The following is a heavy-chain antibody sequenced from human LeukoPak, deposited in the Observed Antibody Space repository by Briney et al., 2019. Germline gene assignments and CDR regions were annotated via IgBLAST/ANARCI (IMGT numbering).Heavy chain of an antibody. CDR2: ISSSSSYI. V-gene: IGHV3-21*01. Sequence: GGSLRLSCAASGFTFSSYSMNWVRQAPGKGLEWVSSISSSSSYIYYADSVKGRFTISRDNAKNSLYLQMNSLRAEDTAVYNCARDRVPAAITDALDIWGQATMVTVSS. D-gene: IGHD2-2*02. CDR1: GFTFSSYS. J-gene: IGHJ3*02. CDR3: ARDRVPAAITDALDI.